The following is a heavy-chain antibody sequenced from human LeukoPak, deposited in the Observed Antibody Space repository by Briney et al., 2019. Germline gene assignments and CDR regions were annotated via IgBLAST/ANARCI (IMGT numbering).Heavy chain of an antibody. CDR2: ISGSGGST. D-gene: IGHD1-1*01. J-gene: IGHJ4*02. CDR1: GFTFSSYG. Sequence: GGSLRLSCAASGFTFSSYGMSWVRQAPGKGLEWVSVISGSGGSTYYADSVKGRFTISRDNSKNTLYLQMNSLRAEDTALYYCAATSHDWYDHYWGQGTLVTVSS. V-gene: IGHV3-23*01. CDR3: AATSHDWYDHY.